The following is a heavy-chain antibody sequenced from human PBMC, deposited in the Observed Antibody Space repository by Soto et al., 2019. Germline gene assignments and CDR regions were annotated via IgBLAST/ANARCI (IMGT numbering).Heavy chain of an antibody. D-gene: IGHD3-10*01. J-gene: IGHJ5*02. CDR1: GGSISSGGYS. CDR3: ARVPGP. CDR2: IYHSGST. Sequence: QLQLQESGSGLVKPSQTLSLTCAVSGGSISSGGYSWSWIRQPPGKGLEWIGYIYHSGSTYYNPSRXSXXTIAVARSKNQFSLKLSSVTAADTAVYYCARVPGPWGQGTLVTVSS. V-gene: IGHV4-30-2*01.